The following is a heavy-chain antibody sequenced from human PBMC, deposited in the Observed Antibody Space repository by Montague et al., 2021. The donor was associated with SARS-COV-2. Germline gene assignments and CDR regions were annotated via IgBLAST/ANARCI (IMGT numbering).Heavy chain of an antibody. Sequence: SETLSLTCTVSGGSISSSSYYWGWIRQSPGKGLEWIGSIYYSGSTYYNPSLKSRVTISFDTSKNQFSLKLSSVTAADTAVYYCARPGRISMVGLNWFDHWGQGTLVTVSS. CDR3: ARPGRISMVGLNWFDH. CDR2: IYYSGST. CDR1: GGSISSSSYY. D-gene: IGHD3-10*01. V-gene: IGHV4-39*01. J-gene: IGHJ5*02.